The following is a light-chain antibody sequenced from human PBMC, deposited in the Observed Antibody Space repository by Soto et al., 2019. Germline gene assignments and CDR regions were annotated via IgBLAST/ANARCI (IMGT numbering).Light chain of an antibody. CDR1: QSISSW. V-gene: IGKV1-5*01. CDR3: QQYNSYSSFT. Sequence: DIQMTQSPSTLSASVGDRVTITCRASQSISSWLAWFKQKPGKAPKVLIYDASSLQSGVPSRFSGSGSGTEFTLTISSLQPDDFATYYCQQYNSYSSFTFGQGTKLEIK. CDR2: DAS. J-gene: IGKJ2*01.